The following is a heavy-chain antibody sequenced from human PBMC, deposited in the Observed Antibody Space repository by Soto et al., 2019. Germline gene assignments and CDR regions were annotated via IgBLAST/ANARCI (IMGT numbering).Heavy chain of an antibody. V-gene: IGHV4-4*02. D-gene: IGHD2-2*01. Sequence: QVQLQESGPGLVKPSGTLSLTCAVSGGSITSGHWWSWVRQPPGEGLEWIGEIYHSGSTNYNPSLNSRVTISVDRSKNQFSLNLSSVTAADSAVYYCARLIIADCTSINCYADYFDYWGQGSLVTVSS. CDR1: GGSITSGHW. J-gene: IGHJ4*02. CDR3: ARLIIADCTSINCYADYFDY. CDR2: IYHSGST.